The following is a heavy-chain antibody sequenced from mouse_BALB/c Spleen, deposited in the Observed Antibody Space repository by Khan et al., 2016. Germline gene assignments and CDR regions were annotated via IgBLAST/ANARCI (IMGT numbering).Heavy chain of an antibody. V-gene: IGHV4-1*02. J-gene: IGHJ3*01. CDR1: GFDFSRYW. Sequence: EVQLQESGGGLVQPGGSLKLSCAASGFDFSRYWMSWVRQAPGKGLEWIGEINPDSSTINYKPSLKDKFIISRDNAKNTLYLQMRKVRSEDTVLYYCARAGYYGYLVNWGQGTLVTVSA. CDR3: ARAGYYGYLVN. D-gene: IGHD1-1*01. CDR2: INPDSSTI.